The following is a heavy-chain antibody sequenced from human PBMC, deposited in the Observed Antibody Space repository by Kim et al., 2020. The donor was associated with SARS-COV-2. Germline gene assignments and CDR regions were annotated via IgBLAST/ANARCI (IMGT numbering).Heavy chain of an antibody. CDR3: ARHAGRDYYDSSGYSDAFDI. V-gene: IGHV5-51*01. CDR2: IYPGDSDT. Sequence: GESLKISCKGSGYSFTSYWIGWVRQMPGKGLEWMGIIYPGDSDTRYSPSFQGQVTISADKSISTAYLQWSSLKASDTAMYYCARHAGRDYYDSSGYSDAFDIWGQGTMVTVSS. D-gene: IGHD3-22*01. CDR1: GYSFTSYW. J-gene: IGHJ3*02.